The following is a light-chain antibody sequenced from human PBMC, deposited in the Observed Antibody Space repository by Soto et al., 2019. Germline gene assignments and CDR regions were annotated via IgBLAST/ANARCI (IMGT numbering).Light chain of an antibody. Sequence: QSALTQPASVSGSPGQSITISCTGTSTDPATYDLVSWYQQHPGKAPQLIIYEVAKRPSGVSARFSGSQSGDTASLTISGLQPEDEADYYCSSYTDSSSLLFGGGTQLTVL. CDR3: SSYTDSSSLL. CDR2: EVA. CDR1: STDPATYDL. J-gene: IGLJ2*01. V-gene: IGLV2-14*02.